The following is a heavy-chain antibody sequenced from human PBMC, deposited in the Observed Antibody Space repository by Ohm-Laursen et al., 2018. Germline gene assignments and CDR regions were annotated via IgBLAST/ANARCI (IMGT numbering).Heavy chain of an antibody. V-gene: IGHV4-4*07. J-gene: IGHJ4*02. Sequence: SETLSLTCTVSGGSISSYYWSWIRQPAGKGLEWIGRIYTSGSTNYNPSLKSRVTMSVDTSKNQFSLKLSSVTPEDTAVYYCARGRVYGISRPFDYWGQGTLVTVSS. CDR2: IYTSGST. CDR1: GGSISSYY. CDR3: ARGRVYGISRPFDY. D-gene: IGHD6-13*01.